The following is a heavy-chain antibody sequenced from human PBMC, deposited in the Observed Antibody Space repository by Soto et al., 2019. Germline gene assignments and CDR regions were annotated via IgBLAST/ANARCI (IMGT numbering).Heavy chain of an antibody. D-gene: IGHD3-22*01. Sequence: ASVKVSCKASGYTFTSYGIHWVRQAPGQRLEWTGWINAGNGNTKYSEKFQGRVTITRDTSASTAYLELSSLRSEDTAVYYCARDPNDGSAYYQHYYYGMDVWGQGTTVTVSS. CDR2: INAGNGNT. CDR1: GYTFTSYG. CDR3: ARDPNDGSAYYQHYYYGMDV. J-gene: IGHJ6*02. V-gene: IGHV1-3*01.